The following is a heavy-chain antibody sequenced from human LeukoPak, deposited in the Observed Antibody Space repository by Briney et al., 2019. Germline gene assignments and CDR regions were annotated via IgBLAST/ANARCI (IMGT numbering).Heavy chain of an antibody. CDR2: ISGNNGYT. Sequence: ASVKVSCKASGHTFNTYGISWVRQAPGQGLEWMGWISGNNGYTNYAQKLQGRVTMTTDTSTNTAYMELRSLRSDDTAVYYCGRDLIDYGGNIVYWGQGTLVTVSS. CDR3: GRDLIDYGGNIVY. CDR1: GHTFNTYG. V-gene: IGHV1-18*01. D-gene: IGHD4-23*01. J-gene: IGHJ4*02.